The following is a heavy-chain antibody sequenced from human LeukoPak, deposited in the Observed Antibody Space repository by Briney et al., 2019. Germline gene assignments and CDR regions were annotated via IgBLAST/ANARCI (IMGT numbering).Heavy chain of an antibody. D-gene: IGHD6-13*01. CDR1: GGIFSSYA. Sequence: ASVKVSCKASGGIFSSYAISWVRQAPGQGLEWMGGIIPIFGTANYAQKFQGRVTITADESTSTAYMELSSLRSEDTAVYYCALAAAGRGGGAFDIWGQGTMVTVSS. J-gene: IGHJ3*02. CDR3: ALAAAGRGGGAFDI. V-gene: IGHV1-69*13. CDR2: IIPIFGTA.